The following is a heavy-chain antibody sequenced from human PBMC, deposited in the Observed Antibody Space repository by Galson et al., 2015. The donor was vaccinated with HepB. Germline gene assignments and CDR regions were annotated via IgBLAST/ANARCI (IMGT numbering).Heavy chain of an antibody. CDR2: TYYRSKWHN. Sequence: CAISGDSVSRNSGAWNWIRQSPSRGLEWLGRTYYRSKWHNDYAVSVKSRITINADTSKNQFSLQLNSVTPEDTAVYYCAREPHAFDIWGQGTMVTVSS. CDR3: AREPHAFDI. V-gene: IGHV6-1*01. CDR1: GDSVSRNSGA. J-gene: IGHJ3*02.